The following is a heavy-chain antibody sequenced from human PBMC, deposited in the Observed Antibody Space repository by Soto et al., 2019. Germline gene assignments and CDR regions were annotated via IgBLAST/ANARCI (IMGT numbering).Heavy chain of an antibody. D-gene: IGHD6-13*01. Sequence: EVHLLESGGGLVQPGESLRLSCGASGFTFSSCVMTWVRQAPGTELGWVSSITNNGAGAHYADSVKGRFTISRDNSKHTVFLPMNKLRAEDTAAYYCAKGLDNGRWYAADWGQGTLVTVSS. CDR1: GFTFSSCV. J-gene: IGHJ4*02. CDR2: ITNNGAGA. CDR3: AKGLDNGRWYAAD. V-gene: IGHV3-23*01.